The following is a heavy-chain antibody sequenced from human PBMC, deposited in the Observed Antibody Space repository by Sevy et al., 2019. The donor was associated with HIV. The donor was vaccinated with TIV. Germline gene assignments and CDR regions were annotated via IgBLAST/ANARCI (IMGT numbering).Heavy chain of an antibody. J-gene: IGHJ5*01. Sequence: GGSLRLSCVASQFTFSNYAMHWVRQAPGKGLEWVAVIWSDGTDKYYAYSVKGRFTVSRDNSKDTLYLQMNSLRAEDTAVYYCARSMSVPSGPFDSWGQGTLVTVSS. CDR1: QFTFSNYA. CDR3: ARSMSVPSGPFDS. D-gene: IGHD3-10*02. CDR2: IWSDGTDK. V-gene: IGHV3-33*08.